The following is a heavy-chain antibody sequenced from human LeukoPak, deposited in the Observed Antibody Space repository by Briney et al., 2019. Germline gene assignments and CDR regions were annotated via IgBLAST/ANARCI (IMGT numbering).Heavy chain of an antibody. CDR2: VNSDSGGT. J-gene: IGHJ6*02. CDR1: GYTSTDYH. CDR3: ARDSTAMTGLNMDV. V-gene: IGHV1-2*02. Sequence: ASVKVSCKASGYTSTDYHIHWVRQAPGRGLEWMGWVNSDSGGTNYAQKFQGRVTMTRDTSITIAYMELSSLRSDDAAIYYCARDSTAMTGLNMDVWGQGTTVTVSS. D-gene: IGHD5-18*01.